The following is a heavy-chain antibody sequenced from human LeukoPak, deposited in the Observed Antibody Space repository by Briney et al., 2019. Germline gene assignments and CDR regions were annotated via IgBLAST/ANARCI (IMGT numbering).Heavy chain of an antibody. CDR3: ARNRLDSSGYKSDYYYMDV. Sequence: RGAPLQISCQGSGYIFTSYWIGWGRQLPGKGLEWMGIIYPGGSDTKYCPSFQGQVTISADKSISTAYLQWSSLKASDTAMYYCARNRLDSSGYKSDYYYMDVWGKGTTVTVSS. CDR1: GYIFTSYW. J-gene: IGHJ6*03. D-gene: IGHD3-22*01. V-gene: IGHV5-51*01. CDR2: IYPGGSDT.